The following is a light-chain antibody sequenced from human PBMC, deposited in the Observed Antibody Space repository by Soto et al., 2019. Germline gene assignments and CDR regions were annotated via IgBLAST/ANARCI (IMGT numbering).Light chain of an antibody. J-gene: IGKJ3*01. CDR1: QSVSSNY. Sequence: EIVLTQSPGTLSLSPGERATLSCRASQSVSSNYLAWYQQKPGQAPRLLISAASSRATGIPYRFSGSGSGTDFTLTISGLEPEDFAVYYCQQYGSSPFAFGPGTKVEIK. V-gene: IGKV3-20*01. CDR3: QQYGSSPFA. CDR2: AAS.